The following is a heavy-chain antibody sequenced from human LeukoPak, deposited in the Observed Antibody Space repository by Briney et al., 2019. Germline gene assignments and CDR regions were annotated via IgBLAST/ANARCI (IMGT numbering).Heavy chain of an antibody. CDR1: GYTFTGYY. CDR2: INPNSGGT. D-gene: IGHD6-13*01. Sequence: GASVTVSCKASGYTFTGYYMHWVRQAPGQGLEWMGWINPNSGGTNYAQKFQGRVTMTRDTSISTAYMELSRLRSDDTAVYYCAGEGSSSWSDWFDPWGQGTLVTVSS. J-gene: IGHJ5*02. CDR3: AGEGSSSWSDWFDP. V-gene: IGHV1-2*02.